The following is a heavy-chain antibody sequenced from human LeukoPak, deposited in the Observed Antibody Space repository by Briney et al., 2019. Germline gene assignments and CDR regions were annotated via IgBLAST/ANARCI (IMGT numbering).Heavy chain of an antibody. D-gene: IGHD6-13*01. CDR3: ATSSSSWTVSY. CDR1: GGXFSGYY. CDR2: INHSGST. J-gene: IGHJ4*02. Sequence: SETLSLTCAVYGGXFSGYYCSWIRQPPGKGLEWIGEINHSGSTNYNPSLKSRVTISVDTSKNQFSLKLSSVTAADTAVYFCATSSSSWTVSYWGQGTLVTVSS. V-gene: IGHV4-34*01.